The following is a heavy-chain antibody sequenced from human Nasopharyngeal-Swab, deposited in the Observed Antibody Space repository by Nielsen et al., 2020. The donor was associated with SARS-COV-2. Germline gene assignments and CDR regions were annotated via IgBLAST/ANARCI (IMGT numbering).Heavy chain of an antibody. Sequence: GESLKISCAASGFTFSDYYMSWIRQAPGKGLEWVSYISSSDSTIYYADSVKGRFTISRDNAKNSLYLQMNSLRAEDTAVYYCARRGGYGTPVDYWGQGTLVTVSS. CDR3: ARRGGYGTPVDY. D-gene: IGHD5-18*01. CDR1: GFTFSDYY. V-gene: IGHV3-11*04. J-gene: IGHJ4*02. CDR2: ISSSDSTI.